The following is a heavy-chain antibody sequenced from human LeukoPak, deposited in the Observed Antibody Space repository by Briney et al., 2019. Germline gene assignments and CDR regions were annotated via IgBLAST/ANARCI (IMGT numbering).Heavy chain of an antibody. D-gene: IGHD1-26*01. Sequence: GGSLRLSCAASGFTFSSYAMSWVRQAPGKGLEWVSAISGSGGRTYYADSVKGRFTISRDNSMDALYLQMNSLRADDTAVYYCAKGARWELPLDYWGQGTLVTVSS. V-gene: IGHV3-23*01. CDR1: GFTFSSYA. CDR2: ISGSGGRT. CDR3: AKGARWELPLDY. J-gene: IGHJ4*02.